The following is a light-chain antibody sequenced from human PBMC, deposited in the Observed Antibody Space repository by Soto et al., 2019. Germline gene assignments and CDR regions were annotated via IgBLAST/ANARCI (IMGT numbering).Light chain of an antibody. CDR2: DAS. CDR1: QSINNN. V-gene: IGKV3-11*01. CDR3: QQRSNWPPIT. Sequence: EIVMTQSPATLSVSPGERATLSCRASQSINNNLAWYQQKPGQAPRLLIYDASNRATGIPARFSGSGSGTDFTLTISSLEPEDFAVYYCQQRSNWPPITFGQGTRLEIK. J-gene: IGKJ5*01.